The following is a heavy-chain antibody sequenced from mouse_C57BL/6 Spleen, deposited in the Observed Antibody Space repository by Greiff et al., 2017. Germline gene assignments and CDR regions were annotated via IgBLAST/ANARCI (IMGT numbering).Heavy chain of an antibody. Sequence: VQLQQSGPELVKPGASVKISCKASGYTFTDYYMNWVKQSHGKSLEWIGDINPNNGGTSYNQKFKGKATLTVDTSSSTAYMELRSLTSEDSAVYYCARYGYFDYWGQGTTLTVSS. CDR2: INPNNGGT. J-gene: IGHJ2*01. CDR1: GYTFTDYY. V-gene: IGHV1-26*01. D-gene: IGHD1-1*01. CDR3: ARYGYFDY.